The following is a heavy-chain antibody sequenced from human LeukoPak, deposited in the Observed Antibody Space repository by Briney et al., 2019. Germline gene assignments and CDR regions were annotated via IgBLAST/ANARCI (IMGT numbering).Heavy chain of an antibody. D-gene: IGHD1-26*01. J-gene: IGHJ4*02. CDR2: VGIISDTV. Sequence: GGSLRLSCAASGFTFSNYAMSWVRQDPGKGLEWISFVGIISDTVYYADSVKGRFTISRDNSKNTLYLQMSSLRAEDTAVYYCARDLGAVGAGYWGQGTLVTVSS. CDR1: GFTFSNYA. CDR3: ARDLGAVGAGY. V-gene: IGHV3-48*01.